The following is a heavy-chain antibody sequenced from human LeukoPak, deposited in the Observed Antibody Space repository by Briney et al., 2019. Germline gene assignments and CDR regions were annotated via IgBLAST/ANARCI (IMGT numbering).Heavy chain of an antibody. J-gene: IGHJ4*02. CDR1: GGSFSGYY. V-gene: IGHV4-34*01. CDR3: ARYRGDHGSRLTRRWTFDY. CDR2: INHSGST. Sequence: SETLSLTCAVYGGSFSGYYWSWIRQPPGKGLEWIGEINHSGSTNYNPSLKSRVTISVDTSKNQFSLKLSSVTAADTAVYYCARYRGDHGSRLTRRWTFDYWGQGTLVTVSS. D-gene: IGHD4-17*01.